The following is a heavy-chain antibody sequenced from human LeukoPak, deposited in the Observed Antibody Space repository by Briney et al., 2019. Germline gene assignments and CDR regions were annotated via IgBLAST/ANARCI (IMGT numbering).Heavy chain of an antibody. J-gene: IGHJ3*02. CDR1: GGTFSSYT. CDR2: IIPILGIA. V-gene: IGHV1-69*02. D-gene: IGHD2-2*03. CDR3: AVLDIVVVPAARDAFDI. Sequence: SVKVSCKASGGTFSSYTISWVRQAPGQGLEWMGRIIPILGIANYAQKFQGNVTISADKSTSTAYMELSSLRSEDTAVYYCAVLDIVVVPAARDAFDIWGQGTMVTVSS.